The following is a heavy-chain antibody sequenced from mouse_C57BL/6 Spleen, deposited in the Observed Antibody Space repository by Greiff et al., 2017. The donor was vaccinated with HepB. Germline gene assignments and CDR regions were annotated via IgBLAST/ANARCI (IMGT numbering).Heavy chain of an antibody. CDR2: IRNKANGYTT. Sequence: EVNLVESGGGLVQPGGSLSLSCAASGFTFTDDYMSWVRQPPGKALEWLGFIRNKANGYTTEYSASVKGRFTISRDNSQSILYLQMNALRAEDSATYYCARSSPYYYGSSYDYWGQGTTLTVSS. V-gene: IGHV7-3*01. CDR3: ARSSPYYYGSSYDY. CDR1: GFTFTDDY. D-gene: IGHD1-1*01. J-gene: IGHJ2*01.